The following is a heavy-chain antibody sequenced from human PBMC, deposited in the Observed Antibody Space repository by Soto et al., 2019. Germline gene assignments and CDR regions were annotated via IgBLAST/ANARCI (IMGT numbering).Heavy chain of an antibody. V-gene: IGHV3-64*01. J-gene: IGHJ4*02. CDR2: ISSNGGTT. CDR3: VRRVSGNYDY. Sequence: EVQLAESGGGMVQPGGSLRLSCVASGFTFSSYDMHGVRQAPGKGLEYVSSISSNGGTTYYGNSVKARFTISRDNSKNTLYLQMGSLRAEDMAVYYCVRRVSGNYDYWGQGILVTVSS. D-gene: IGHD1-7*01. CDR1: GFTFSSYD.